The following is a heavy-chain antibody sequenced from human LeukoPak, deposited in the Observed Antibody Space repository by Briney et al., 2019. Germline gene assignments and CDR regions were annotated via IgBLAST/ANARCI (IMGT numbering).Heavy chain of an antibody. Sequence: PGGSLRLSRAASGFTFRKFWMRWVRQAPGRGLEWVANIHPEGNEKYHVESVKGRFTISRDNPKSSLFLQMNGLRVEDTAVYYCARGDAFSGDHWGQGTLVTVSS. CDR1: GFTFRKFW. CDR3: ARGDAFSGDH. V-gene: IGHV3-7*04. CDR2: IHPEGNEK. J-gene: IGHJ4*02.